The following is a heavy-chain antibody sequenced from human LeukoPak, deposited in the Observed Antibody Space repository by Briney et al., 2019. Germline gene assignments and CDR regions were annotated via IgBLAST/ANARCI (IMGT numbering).Heavy chain of an antibody. Sequence: PSETLSLTCTVSGGSISSYYWSWIRQPPGKGLEWIGYIYYSGSTNYNPSLKSRVTISVDTSKNQFSLKLSSVTAADTAVYYCARGYCSGGSCCRLDYWGQGTLVTVSS. V-gene: IGHV4-59*08. J-gene: IGHJ4*02. CDR3: ARGYCSGGSCCRLDY. CDR1: GGSISSYY. D-gene: IGHD2-15*01. CDR2: IYYSGST.